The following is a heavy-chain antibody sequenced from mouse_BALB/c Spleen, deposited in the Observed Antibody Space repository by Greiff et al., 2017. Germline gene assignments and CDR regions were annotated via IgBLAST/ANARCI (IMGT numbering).Heavy chain of an antibody. CDR2: ISSGGSYT. CDR3: TRDRRESRYFDV. V-gene: IGHV5-6-4*01. Sequence: EVQLVESGGGLVKPGGSLKLSCAASGFTFSSYTMSWVRQTPEKRLEWVATISSGGSYTYYPDSVKGRFTISRDNAKNTLYLQMSSLKSEDTAMYYCTRDRRESRYFDVWGAGTTVTVSS. J-gene: IGHJ1*01. CDR1: GFTFSSYT.